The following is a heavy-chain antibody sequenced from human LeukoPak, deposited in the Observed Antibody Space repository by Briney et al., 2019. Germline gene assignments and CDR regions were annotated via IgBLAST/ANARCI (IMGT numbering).Heavy chain of an antibody. Sequence: SETLSLTCAVYGGSFSVYYWSWLRQPPGKGLEWIGEINHSGSTNYNPSLKSRVTISVDTSKNQFSLKLSSVTAADTAVYYCARGCRGSGSYYFDYWGQGTLVTVSS. J-gene: IGHJ4*02. CDR2: INHSGST. CDR3: ARGCRGSGSYYFDY. V-gene: IGHV4-34*01. D-gene: IGHD3-10*01. CDR1: GGSFSVYY.